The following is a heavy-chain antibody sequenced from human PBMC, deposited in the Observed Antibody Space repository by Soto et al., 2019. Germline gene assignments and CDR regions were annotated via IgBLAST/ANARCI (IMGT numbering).Heavy chain of an antibody. J-gene: IGHJ4*02. CDR1: GGTFNNYA. CDR2: IIPIIGTA. Sequence: QVQLVQSGAEVKKPGSSVKVSCKASGGTFNNYAISWVRQAPGQGLEWMGGIIPIIGTADYAHKFQGRLAISGYESTGTTFMELSSLRSEDTALYYCARGGVDVVATSAFDYWGQGTLVTVSS. CDR3: ARGGVDVVATSAFDY. V-gene: IGHV1-69*01. D-gene: IGHD5-12*01.